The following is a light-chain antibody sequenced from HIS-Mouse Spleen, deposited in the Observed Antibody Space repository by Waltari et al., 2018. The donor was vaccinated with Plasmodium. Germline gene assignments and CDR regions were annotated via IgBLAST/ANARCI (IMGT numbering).Light chain of an antibody. CDR2: AAS. V-gene: IGKV1-39*01. CDR3: QQSYSTWT. J-gene: IGKJ1*01. CDR1: QSISSY. Sequence: DIQMTQSPSSLSASVGHRVTITCRASQSISSYLNWYQQKPGKAPKLLIYAASSLQSGVPSRFSGSGSGTDFTLTISSLQPEDFATYNCQQSYSTWTFGQGTKVEIK.